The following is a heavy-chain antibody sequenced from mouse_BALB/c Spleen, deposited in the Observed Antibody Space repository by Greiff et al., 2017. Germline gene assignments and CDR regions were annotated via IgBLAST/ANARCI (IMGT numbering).Heavy chain of an antibody. D-gene: IGHD2-10*01. V-gene: IGHV3-1*02. J-gene: IGHJ1*01. CDR2: IHYSGST. CDR1: GYSITSGYS. Sequence: DVKLQESGPDLVKPSQSLSLTCTVTGYSITSGYSWHWIRQFPGNKLEWMGYIHYSGSTNYNPSLKSRISITRDTSKNQFFLQLNSVTTEDTATYYCARGGSYYGNRYWYFDVWGAGTTVTVSS. CDR3: ARGGSYYGNRYWYFDV.